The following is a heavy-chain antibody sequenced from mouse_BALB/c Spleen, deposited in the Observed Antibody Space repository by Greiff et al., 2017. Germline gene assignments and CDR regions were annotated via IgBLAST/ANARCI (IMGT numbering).Heavy chain of an antibody. V-gene: IGHV3-8*02. CDR1: GDSITSCY. D-gene: IGHD1-1*02. CDR2: ISDSGST. CDR3: ARSRWDYAMDY. Sequence: EVKLMESGPSLVKPSQTLSLTCSVTGDSITSCYWNWIRKFPGNKLEYMGYISDSGSTYYNPSIKSRISTIRDTSKNQYYLQLDSVTTEDTATYYCARSRWDYAMDYWGQGTSVTVSS. J-gene: IGHJ4*01.